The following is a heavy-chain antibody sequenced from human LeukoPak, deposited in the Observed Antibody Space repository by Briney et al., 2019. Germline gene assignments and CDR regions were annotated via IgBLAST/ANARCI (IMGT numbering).Heavy chain of an antibody. D-gene: IGHD5-12*01. CDR1: GFTFSDYY. CDR2: ISSSGSTI. J-gene: IGHJ3*02. CDR3: TTAVLNGGYDLRDRDAFDI. V-gene: IGHV3-11*01. Sequence: PGGSLRLSCAASGFTFSDYYMSWIRQAPGKGLEWVSYISSSGSTIYYADSVKGRFTISRDNAKNSLYLQMNSLRAEDTAVYYCTTAVLNGGYDLRDRDAFDIWGQGTMVTVSS.